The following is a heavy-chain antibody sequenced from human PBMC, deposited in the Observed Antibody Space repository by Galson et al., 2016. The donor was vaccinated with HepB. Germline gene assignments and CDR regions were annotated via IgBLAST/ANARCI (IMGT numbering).Heavy chain of an antibody. V-gene: IGHV4-34*01. CDR1: GGSFSGFY. CDR3: ARGGRTNYMTTVRGVNYYYYGMDV. D-gene: IGHD3-10*01. J-gene: IGHJ6*02. Sequence: SETLSLTCTVYGGSFSGFYWSWIRQPPGKGLELIGEINHSGSTNYSPSLKSRVTISVDTSKNQFSLKLSSVTAADTAVYYCARGGRTNYMTTVRGVNYYYYGMDVWGQGTTVTVSS. CDR2: INHSGST.